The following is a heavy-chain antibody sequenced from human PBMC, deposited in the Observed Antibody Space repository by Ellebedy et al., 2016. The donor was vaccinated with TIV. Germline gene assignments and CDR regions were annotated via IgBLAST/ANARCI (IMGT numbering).Heavy chain of an antibody. CDR3: ARGRGYILDH. D-gene: IGHD5-12*01. V-gene: IGHV3-53*01. CDR2: INTGGGT. CDR1: GFTVNGNY. Sequence: GGSLRLXCAASGFTVNGNYMSWVRQPPGKGLEWVSIINTGGGTYYEASVKGRFTISRDNSKNPVYLQMNSLRAEDTAVYYCARGRGYILDHWGQGTLVTVSS. J-gene: IGHJ4*02.